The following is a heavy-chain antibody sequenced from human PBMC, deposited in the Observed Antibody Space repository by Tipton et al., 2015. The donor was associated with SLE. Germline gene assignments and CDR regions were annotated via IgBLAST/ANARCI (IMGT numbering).Heavy chain of an antibody. V-gene: IGHV3-30*02. CDR1: GGTFSSYG. J-gene: IGHJ6*02. CDR3: MGLRFLEWPPNYGMDV. D-gene: IGHD3-3*01. CDR2: IRYDGSNK. Sequence: SGPEVKKPGPSVKVSCKASGGTFSSYGMHWVRQAPGKGLEWVAFIRYDGSNKYYADSVKGRFTISRDNSKNTLYLQMNSLRAEDTAVYYCMGLRFLEWPPNYGMDVWGQGTTVTVSS.